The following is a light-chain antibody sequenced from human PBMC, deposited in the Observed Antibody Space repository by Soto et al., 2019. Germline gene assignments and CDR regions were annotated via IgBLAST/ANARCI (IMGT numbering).Light chain of an antibody. CDR1: QSVSSN. Sequence: EIVMTQSPATLSVSPGERATLSCRASQSVSSNLAWYQQQPGQAPRLLIYGASTRATGIPARFSGSGSGTEFTLTISSLQSEDFAVYYCQQYNNLPVTFGPGTKVDIK. V-gene: IGKV3-15*01. CDR2: GAS. J-gene: IGKJ3*01. CDR3: QQYNNLPVT.